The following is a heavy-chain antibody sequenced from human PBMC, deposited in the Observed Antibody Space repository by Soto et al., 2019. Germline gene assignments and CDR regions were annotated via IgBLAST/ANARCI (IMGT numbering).Heavy chain of an antibody. D-gene: IGHD4-17*01. J-gene: IGHJ4*02. CDR1: GGSISSYY. CDR3: ASGYGDPPDYYFDY. Sequence: QVQLQESGPGLVKPSETLSLTCTVSGGSISSYYWSWIRQPPGKGLEWIGYTYYSRSTNYNPSLKSRVTISVDTSKNQFSLKLSSVTAADTAVYYCASGYGDPPDYYFDYWGQGTLVTVSS. CDR2: TYYSRST. V-gene: IGHV4-59*01.